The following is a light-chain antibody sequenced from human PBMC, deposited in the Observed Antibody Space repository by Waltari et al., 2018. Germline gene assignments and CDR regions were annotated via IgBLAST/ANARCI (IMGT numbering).Light chain of an antibody. CDR1: QSIRTY. V-gene: IGKV1-39*01. CDR3: QQSYMTTRT. CDR2: GAF. J-gene: IGKJ1*01. Sequence: DIQMTQSPSSLAAFVGDRVIITCRASQSIRTYLNWYQEKPGKAPKVLINGAFSLQSGVPSRFSGSGSGTEFTLTISSLQPEDFATYYCQQSYMTTRTFGQGTKVEIK.